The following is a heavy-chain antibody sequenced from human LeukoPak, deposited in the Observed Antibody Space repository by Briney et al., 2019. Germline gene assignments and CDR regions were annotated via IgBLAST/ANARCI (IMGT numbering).Heavy chain of an antibody. D-gene: IGHD6-19*01. CDR3: ACSSYIAVGGKGCLDY. V-gene: IGHV1-2*02. J-gene: IGHJ4*02. Sequence: GASVKVSCKASGYTFTGYYMHWVRQAPGQGLEWMGWINPNSGGTNYAQKFQGRVTMTRDTSISTAYMELSRLRSDDTAVYYCACSSYIAVGGKGCLDYWGQGTLVTVSS. CDR1: GYTFTGYY. CDR2: INPNSGGT.